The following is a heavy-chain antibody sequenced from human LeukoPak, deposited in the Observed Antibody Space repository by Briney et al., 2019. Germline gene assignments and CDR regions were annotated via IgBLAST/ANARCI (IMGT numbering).Heavy chain of an antibody. CDR2: IYYSGST. CDR3: ARALLCGGDCDPPYYFDY. J-gene: IGHJ4*02. V-gene: IGHV4-39*01. Sequence: PSETLSLTCTVSGGSISSSSYYWGWIRQPPGKGLEWIGSIYYSGSTYYNPSLKSRVTISVDTSKNLFSLKLSSVTAADTAVYYCARALLCGGDCDPPYYFDYWGQGTLVTVSS. D-gene: IGHD2-21*02. CDR1: GGSISSSSYY.